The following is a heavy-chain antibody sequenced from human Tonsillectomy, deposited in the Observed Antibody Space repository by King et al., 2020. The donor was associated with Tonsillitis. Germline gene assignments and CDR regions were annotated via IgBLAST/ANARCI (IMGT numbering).Heavy chain of an antibody. CDR3: ARDQEAEGCFDP. CDR2: ISSSSSYI. D-gene: IGHD4/OR15-4a*01. Sequence: VQLVEAGGGLVKPGGSLRLSCATSGFTFRSYSRNWVRQAPGKGLEWVASISSSSSYIYYADSVKGRFTISRDNAKNSLYLQMNSLRAEDTAVYYCARDQEAEGCFDPWGQGTLVTVSS. V-gene: IGHV3-21*01. J-gene: IGHJ5*02. CDR1: GFTFRSYS.